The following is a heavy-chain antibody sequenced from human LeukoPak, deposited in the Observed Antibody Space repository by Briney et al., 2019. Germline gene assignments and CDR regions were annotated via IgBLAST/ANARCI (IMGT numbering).Heavy chain of an antibody. V-gene: IGHV3-53*01. D-gene: IGHD6-19*01. CDR2: ISNDGDT. CDR3: AGDKTTGGWYEFDY. J-gene: IGHJ4*02. CDR1: GFTVSSNY. Sequence: GGSLRLSCAASGFTVSSNYMSWVRQGPGKGLECVSVISNDGDTYYADSVKGRFTISRDTSKNTVPLQMNSLRAEDTAVYYCAGDKTTGGWYEFDYWGQGTLVTVSS.